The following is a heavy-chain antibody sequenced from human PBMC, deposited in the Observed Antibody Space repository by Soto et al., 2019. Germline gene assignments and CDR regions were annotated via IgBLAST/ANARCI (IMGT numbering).Heavy chain of an antibody. D-gene: IGHD2-21*02. J-gene: IGHJ3*02. CDR3: ARTDPGWASYCGGDCYSKGAFDI. CDR1: GYTFTGYY. Sequence: ASVKVSCKASGYTFTGYYMHWVRQAPGQGLEWMGWISAYNGNTNYAQKLQGRVTMTRDTSTSTVYMELSSLRSEDTAVYYCARTDPGWASYCGGDCYSKGAFDIWGQGTMVTVSS. V-gene: IGHV1-18*04. CDR2: ISAYNGNT.